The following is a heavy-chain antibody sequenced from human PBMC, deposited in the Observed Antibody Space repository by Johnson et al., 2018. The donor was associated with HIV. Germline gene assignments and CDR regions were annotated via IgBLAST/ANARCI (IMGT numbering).Heavy chain of an antibody. V-gene: IGHV3-53*01. J-gene: IGHJ3*02. CDR3: ARVITEGGTRWAFDI. CDR1: GFTVSSNY. D-gene: IGHD6-13*01. Sequence: VQLVESGGGLIQPEGSLRLSCAASGFTVSSNYMSWVRQAPGKGLEWVSVIYRGGSTYYADSVKGRFTISRDNSKKPLYLQMNSLRAEDTAVYYCARVITEGGTRWAFDIWGQGTIVTVSS. CDR2: IYRGGST.